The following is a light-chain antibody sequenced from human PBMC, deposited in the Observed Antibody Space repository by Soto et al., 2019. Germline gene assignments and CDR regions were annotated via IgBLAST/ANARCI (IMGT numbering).Light chain of an antibody. CDR2: GAS. CDR1: QSLSSNF. Sequence: EIVLTQSPGTLSLSPGERATLSCRASQSLSSNFLAWYQQKPGQAPRLLIYGASNRATGIPDRFSGSGSGTDFTLTISRLEPEDFAVYYCEQYNNSPPLTFGGWTKVEIK. J-gene: IGKJ4*01. V-gene: IGKV3-20*01. CDR3: EQYNNSPPLT.